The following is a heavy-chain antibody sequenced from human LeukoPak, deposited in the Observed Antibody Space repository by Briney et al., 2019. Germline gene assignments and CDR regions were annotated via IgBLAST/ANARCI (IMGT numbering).Heavy chain of an antibody. CDR1: GFTFSSYA. Sequence: GGSLRLSCAASGFTFSSYAMHWVRQAPGKGLEWVAVISYDGSNKYYADSVKGRFTISRDNSNNTLYLQMNSLRAEDTAVYYCARSIAVAGDYYYGMDVWGQGTTVTVSS. CDR3: ARSIAVAGDYYYGMDV. D-gene: IGHD6-19*01. V-gene: IGHV3-30-3*01. J-gene: IGHJ6*02. CDR2: ISYDGSNK.